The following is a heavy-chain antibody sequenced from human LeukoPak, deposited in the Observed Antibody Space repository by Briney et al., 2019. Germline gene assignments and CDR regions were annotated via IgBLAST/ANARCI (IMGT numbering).Heavy chain of an antibody. V-gene: IGHV4-39*01. CDR3: ARHRMTESFDP. CDR2: IYYSGST. Sequence: KPSETLSLTCTVPGGSISSSSYYWGWIRQPPGKGLEWIGSIYYSGSTYYNPSLKSRVTISVDTSKNQFSLKLSSVTAADTAVYYCARHRMTESFDPWGQGTLVTVSS. CDR1: GGSISSSSYY. J-gene: IGHJ5*02.